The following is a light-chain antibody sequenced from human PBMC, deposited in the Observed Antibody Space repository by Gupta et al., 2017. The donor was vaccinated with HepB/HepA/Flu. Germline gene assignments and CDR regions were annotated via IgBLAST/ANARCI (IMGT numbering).Light chain of an antibody. Sequence: EIVLTQSPGTLSLSPGERASLSCRASQSVRSSYLAWYQQKPGQAPRLLIYGASSRATGIPDRFSGSGSGTDFTLTISILEPEDFAVYYCQQYCTSLSITFGQGTRLEIK. CDR1: QSVRSSY. J-gene: IGKJ5*01. CDR3: QQYCTSLSIT. CDR2: GAS. V-gene: IGKV3-20*01.